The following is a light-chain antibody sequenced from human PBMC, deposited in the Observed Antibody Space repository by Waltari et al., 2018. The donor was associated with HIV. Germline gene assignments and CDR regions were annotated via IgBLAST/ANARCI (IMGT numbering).Light chain of an antibody. Sequence: DIQMTQSPSTLSASVGDRVTITCRARQSISSWLAWYQQKPGKAPKLLIYKASSLESGVPSRFSNSGSGTEFTLTISSLQPDDFATYYCQQYNSYPYTFGQGTKLEIK. CDR1: QSISSW. CDR2: KAS. CDR3: QQYNSYPYT. V-gene: IGKV1-5*03. J-gene: IGKJ2*01.